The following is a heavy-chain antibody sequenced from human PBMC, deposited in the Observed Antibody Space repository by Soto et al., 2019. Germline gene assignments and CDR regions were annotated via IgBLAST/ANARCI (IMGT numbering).Heavy chain of an antibody. J-gene: IGHJ3*02. CDR1: FTFSSYW. D-gene: IGHD3-3*01. CDR3: ARDTYYDFWSGPIDAFDI. CDR2: IKQDGSEK. V-gene: IGHV3-7*01. Sequence: FTFSSYWISWVRQAPGKGLEWVANIKQDGSEKYYVDSLKGRFTISRDNAKNSLYLQMNSLRAEDTAVYYCARDTYYDFWSGPIDAFDIWGQGTMVTVSS.